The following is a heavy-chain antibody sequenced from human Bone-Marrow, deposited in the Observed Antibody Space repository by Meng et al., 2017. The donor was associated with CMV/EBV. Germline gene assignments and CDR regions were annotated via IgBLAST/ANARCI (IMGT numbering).Heavy chain of an antibody. CDR1: GASISKNY. J-gene: IGHJ3*02. CDR2: ISYTGYI. D-gene: IGHD1-26*01. V-gene: IGHV4-59*01. CDR3: AGPGDMGSSPHDPFDI. Sequence: SETLSLTCTVSGASISKNYWSWSRRPPGKGLEYIGSISYTGYIEYNPSRKGRVTMSLDTSKNRFSLKLTSVTAADTAMYYCAGPGDMGSSPHDPFDIWGQGTMVTVSS.